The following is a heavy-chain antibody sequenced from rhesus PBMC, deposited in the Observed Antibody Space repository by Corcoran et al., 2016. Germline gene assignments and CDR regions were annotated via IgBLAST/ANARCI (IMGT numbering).Heavy chain of an antibody. CDR1: GGSISSNY. CDR2: ISGSGGRP. D-gene: IGHD2-15*01. V-gene: IGHV4-173*01. Sequence: QLQLQESGPGLVKPSETLSLTCAVSGGSISSNYWSWIRQPPGKGLEGIGRISGSGGRPNDTPTRKSRVTSSTDTAKNQFSLKLSSVTAADTAVYYCARDWVLKGRFDSWGQGVLVTVSS. J-gene: IGHJ4*01. CDR3: ARDWVLKGRFDS.